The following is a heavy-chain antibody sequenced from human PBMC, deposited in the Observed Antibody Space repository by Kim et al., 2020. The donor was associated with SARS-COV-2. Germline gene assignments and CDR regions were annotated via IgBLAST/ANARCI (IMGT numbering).Heavy chain of an antibody. D-gene: IGHD6-13*01. J-gene: IGHJ6*03. V-gene: IGHV3-33*01. Sequence: GGSLRLSCAASGFTFSSYGMHWVRQAPGKGLEWVAVIWYDGSNKYYADSVKGRFTISRDNSKNTLYLQMNSLRAEDTAVYYCAREISSSWYADYIDVWGKGTTVTVSS. CDR2: IWYDGSNK. CDR3: AREISSSWYADYIDV. CDR1: GFTFSSYG.